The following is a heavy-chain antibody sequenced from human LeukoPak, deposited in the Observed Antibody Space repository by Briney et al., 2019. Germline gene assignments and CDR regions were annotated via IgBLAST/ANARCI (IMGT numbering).Heavy chain of an antibody. CDR3: ARGSMNYYDSSGSDTHYYYMDV. J-gene: IGHJ6*03. CDR1: GGSFSGYY. D-gene: IGHD3-22*01. CDR2: INHSGST. V-gene: IGHV4-34*01. Sequence: PSETLSLTCAVYGGSFSGYYWSWIRQPPGKGLEWIGEINHSGSTNYNPSLKRRVTISVDTSKNQCSLKLSSVTAADTAVYYCARGSMNYYDSSGSDTHYYYMDVWGKGTTVTVSS.